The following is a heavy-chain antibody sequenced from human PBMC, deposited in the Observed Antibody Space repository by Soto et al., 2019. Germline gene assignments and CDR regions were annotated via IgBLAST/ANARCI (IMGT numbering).Heavy chain of an antibody. CDR2: IIPILGIA. J-gene: IGHJ6*02. D-gene: IGHD3-10*01. V-gene: IGHV1-69*02. Sequence: QVQLVQSGAEVKKPGSSVKVSCKASGGTFSSYTISWVRQAPGQGLEWMGRIIPILGIANYAQKFQGRVTITADKSTSTAYMELSSLRSEDTAVYYCATYGSGSYRRYGMDVWGQGTTVTVSS. CDR3: ATYGSGSYRRYGMDV. CDR1: GGTFSSYT.